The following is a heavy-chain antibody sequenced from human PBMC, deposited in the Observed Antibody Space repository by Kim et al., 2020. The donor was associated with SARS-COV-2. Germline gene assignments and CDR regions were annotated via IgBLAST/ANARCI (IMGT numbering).Heavy chain of an antibody. V-gene: IGHV3-21*01. D-gene: IGHD5-12*01. CDR2: ISSSSSYI. CDR1: GFTFSSYS. Sequence: GGSLRLSCAASGFTFSSYSMNWVRQAPGKGLEWVSSISSSSSYIYYADSVKGRFTISRDNAKNSLYLQMNSLRAEDTAVYYCAGQGGYSGYDYYYYGMDVWGQGTTVTVSS. CDR3: AGQGGYSGYDYYYYGMDV. J-gene: IGHJ6*02.